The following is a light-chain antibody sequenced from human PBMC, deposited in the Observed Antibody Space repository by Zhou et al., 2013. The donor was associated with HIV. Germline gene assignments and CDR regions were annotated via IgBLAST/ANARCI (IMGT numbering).Light chain of an antibody. CDR2: KAS. J-gene: IGKJ3*01. CDR3: QQAYSFPLT. V-gene: IGKV1-39*01. Sequence: DIQMTQSPSSLSASVGDRVTITCRASQSVTTYLNWYQQKPGKAPTLLIYKASNLQSGVPSRFSGSGSGADFTLTITSLQPDDFATYYCQQAYSFPLTFGPGTKVDRK. CDR1: QSVTTY.